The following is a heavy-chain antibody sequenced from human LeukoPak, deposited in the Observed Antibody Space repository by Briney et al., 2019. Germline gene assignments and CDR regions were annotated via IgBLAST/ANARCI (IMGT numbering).Heavy chain of an antibody. J-gene: IGHJ4*02. V-gene: IGHV3-30*02. D-gene: IGHD3-9*01. Sequence: PGGSLRLSCAASGFTFSSYGMHWVRQAPGKGLEWVAFIRYDGSNKYYADSVKGRFTISRDNSKNTLYLQMNSLRAEDTAVYYCAKALDILTGYYPFDYWGQGTLVTVSS. CDR1: GFTFSSYG. CDR3: AKALDILTGYYPFDY. CDR2: IRYDGSNK.